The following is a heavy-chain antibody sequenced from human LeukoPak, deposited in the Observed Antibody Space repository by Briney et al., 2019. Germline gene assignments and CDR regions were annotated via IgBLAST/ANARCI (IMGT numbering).Heavy chain of an antibody. D-gene: IGHD1-1*01. Sequence: ASVKVSCKASGYTFTSSGISWVRQAPGHGLEWMGWINAYIGNTDYAQKLQVRVTKTTDTSTSTAYMELSSLRADDTTVYYWEKEPTGRGYFDYWGQGTLVTVSS. CDR1: GYTFTSSG. V-gene: IGHV1-18*01. CDR2: INAYIGNT. J-gene: IGHJ4*02. CDR3: EKEPTGRGYFDY.